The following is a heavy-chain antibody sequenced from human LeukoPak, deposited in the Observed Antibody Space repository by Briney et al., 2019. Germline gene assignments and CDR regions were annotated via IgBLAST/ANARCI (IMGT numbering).Heavy chain of an antibody. J-gene: IGHJ4*02. CDR1: GFTFSSYA. CDR3: AKEGVPYYGDYDY. Sequence: GGSLRLSCAASGFTFSSYAMSWVRQAPGKGLEWVSAISGSGGSTYYADSVKGRFTISRDYSKNTVYLQMNSLRAEDTAIYYCAKEGVPYYGDYDYWGQGTLVTVSS. CDR2: ISGSGGST. V-gene: IGHV3-23*01. D-gene: IGHD4-17*01.